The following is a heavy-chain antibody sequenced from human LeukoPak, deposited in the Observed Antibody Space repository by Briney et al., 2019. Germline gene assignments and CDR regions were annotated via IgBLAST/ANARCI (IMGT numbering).Heavy chain of an antibody. CDR3: ERDLVIVTTPGDDFDY. CDR2: INRDGSVI. J-gene: IGHJ4*02. CDR1: GFTFSSFW. V-gene: IGHV3-74*01. Sequence: GGSLRLSCAASGFTFSSFWMHWVRQAPGKGLEWVSRINRDGSVISYADSVKGRFTISRDNAKNTLYLQMNSLRVEDTAVYYCERDLVIVTTPGDDFDYWGQGSLVTVSS. D-gene: IGHD2-21*01.